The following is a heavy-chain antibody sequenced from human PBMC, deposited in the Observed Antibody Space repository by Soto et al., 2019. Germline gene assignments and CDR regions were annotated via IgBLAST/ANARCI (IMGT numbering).Heavy chain of an antibody. Sequence: DVYLVESGGGLVQPGGSLRLSCTASGFTLSSYSMNWVRQAPGKGPEWVSHISSNSDTVDYADSVKGRFTISGDNARNSLSLQMNSLRAEDTAVYYCARVGLNFFLGGEFFQVWGQGTLVTVSS. J-gene: IGHJ1*01. CDR2: ISSNSDTV. V-gene: IGHV3-48*01. CDR3: ARVGLNFFLGGEFFQV. D-gene: IGHD3-16*01. CDR1: GFTLSSYS.